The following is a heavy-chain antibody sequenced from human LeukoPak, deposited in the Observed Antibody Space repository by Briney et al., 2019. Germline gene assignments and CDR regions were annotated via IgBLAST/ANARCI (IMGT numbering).Heavy chain of an antibody. CDR3: SQGSGQYFHY. Sequence: GGSLRLSCAVSGLTLSDVWVNWVRQAPGKGLEWVGRIRSKTAGGTTDFAAPVKGRFTILRDDSENTVYLQMNSLTTEDTAVYYCSQGSGQYFHYWGQGTLVTVSS. D-gene: IGHD2-15*01. J-gene: IGHJ4*02. V-gene: IGHV3-15*07. CDR2: IRSKTAGGTT. CDR1: GLTLSDVW.